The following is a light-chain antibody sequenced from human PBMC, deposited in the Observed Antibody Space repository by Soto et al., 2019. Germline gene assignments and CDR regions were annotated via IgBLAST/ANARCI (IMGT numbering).Light chain of an antibody. Sequence: QSVLTQPPSVSGAPGQRVTISCTGSSSNIGAGYDVHWYQQLPGTAPKLLIYGNSNRPSGVPDRCSGSKSGTSASLAITGLQDEDEADYYCQSYDSSLSGSVVFGGGTKLTVL. CDR1: SSNIGAGYD. J-gene: IGLJ2*01. V-gene: IGLV1-40*01. CDR2: GNS. CDR3: QSYDSSLSGSVV.